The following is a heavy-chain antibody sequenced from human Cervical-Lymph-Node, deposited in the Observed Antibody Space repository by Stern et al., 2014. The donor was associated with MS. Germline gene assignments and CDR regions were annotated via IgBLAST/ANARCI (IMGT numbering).Heavy chain of an antibody. CDR3: ARVVVLAGSRWFDP. Sequence: QLQLQESGPGLVKPSETLSLTCTVSCDSISGNYWSWIRQPPGTGLEWIGYIYYTGSTSYNPSLKSRVTISIDSSKTQFSLSLNSVTAADTAVYYCARVVVLAGSRWFDPWGQGILVSVSS. J-gene: IGHJ5*02. CDR2: IYYTGST. CDR1: CDSISGNY. V-gene: IGHV4-59*01. D-gene: IGHD2-15*01.